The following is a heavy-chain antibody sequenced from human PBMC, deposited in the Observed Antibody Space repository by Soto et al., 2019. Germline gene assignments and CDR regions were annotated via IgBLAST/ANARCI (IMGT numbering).Heavy chain of an antibody. Sequence: GGSLRLSCAASGFTFSSYSMNWVCQAPGKGLEWVSSISSSSSYIYYADSVKGRFTISRDNAKNSLSLQMNSLRAEDTAVEYCAREEGNYEFGANYYYCMDVWGQGTTVTVSS. CDR3: AREEGNYEFGANYYYCMDV. D-gene: IGHD1-7*01. CDR1: GFTFSSYS. V-gene: IGHV3-21*01. CDR2: ISSSSSYI. J-gene: IGHJ6*02.